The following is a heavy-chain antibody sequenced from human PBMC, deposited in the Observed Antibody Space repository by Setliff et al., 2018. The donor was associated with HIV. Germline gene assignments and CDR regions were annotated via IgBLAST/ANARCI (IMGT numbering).Heavy chain of an antibody. V-gene: IGHV3-48*01. Sequence: GGSLRLSCAASGFTFSTYSMNWVRQAPGKGLEWISYISSGRATIYYADSVKGRFTISRDNVKNLLYLQMNSLRAEDSAMYYCARPHYYGSGSYQVVYWGQGTLVTVSS. CDR2: ISSGRATI. D-gene: IGHD3-10*01. J-gene: IGHJ4*02. CDR3: ARPHYYGSGSYQVVY. CDR1: GFTFSTYS.